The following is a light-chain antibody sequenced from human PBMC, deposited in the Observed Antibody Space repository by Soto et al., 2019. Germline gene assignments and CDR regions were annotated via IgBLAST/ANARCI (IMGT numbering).Light chain of an antibody. CDR2: DAS. V-gene: IGKV3-11*01. CDR3: QQRSDWLT. J-gene: IGKJ4*01. CDR1: QSISSA. Sequence: EIVLTQSPATLSLSPGDRAILFCRASQSISSALAWYQQKPGQAPRLLIYDASDRATGIPARFSGSRSGTDFTLTISSLEPEDFAVYYCQQRSDWLTFGGGTRVEIK.